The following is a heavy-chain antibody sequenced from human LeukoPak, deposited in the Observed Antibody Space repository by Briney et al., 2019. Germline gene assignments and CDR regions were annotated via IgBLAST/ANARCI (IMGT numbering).Heavy chain of an antibody. CDR3: ASASAKTYFYNSRGFSYDMDV. CDR1: GFTFSSYP. J-gene: IGHJ6*03. CDR2: ISFDGNDE. Sequence: GGSLRLSCAAAGFTFSSYPMHWVRQAPGKGLEWVAVISFDGNDEYYEGSVKGRFTISRDNSKNTLYLQMNSLRPEDTAVYYCASASAKTYFYNSRGFSYDMDVWGKGTTVTVSS. V-gene: IGHV3-30*01. D-gene: IGHD3-22*01.